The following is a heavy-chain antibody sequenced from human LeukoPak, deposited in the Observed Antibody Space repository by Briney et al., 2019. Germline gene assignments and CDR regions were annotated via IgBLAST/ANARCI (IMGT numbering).Heavy chain of an antibody. D-gene: IGHD6-19*01. CDR3: ASNGIAVAGTWYFDY. J-gene: IGHJ4*02. Sequence: GASVKVSCKASLYTFTSYGISWVRQAAGPGLEGRGWISAYNSNTTYAQKLQGRVPMTTATSTSTAYMELRSLRSDDTAAYYCASNGIAVAGTWYFDYWGQGTLVTVSS. CDR1: LYTFTSYG. CDR2: ISAYNSNT. V-gene: IGHV1-18*01.